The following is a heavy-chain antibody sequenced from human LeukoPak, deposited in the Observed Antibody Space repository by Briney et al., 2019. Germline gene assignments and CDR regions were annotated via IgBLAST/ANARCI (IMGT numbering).Heavy chain of an antibody. CDR3: ARVELDIVVVPAAIPSTYGMDV. CDR1: GGSISSSSYY. Sequence: SETLSLTCTVSGGSISSSSYYWGWIRQPPGKGLEWIGEINHSGGTNYNPSLKSRVTISVDTSKNQFSLKLSSVTAADTAVYYCARVELDIVVVPAAIPSTYGMDVWGQGTTVTVSS. CDR2: INHSGGT. J-gene: IGHJ6*02. V-gene: IGHV4-39*07. D-gene: IGHD2-2*02.